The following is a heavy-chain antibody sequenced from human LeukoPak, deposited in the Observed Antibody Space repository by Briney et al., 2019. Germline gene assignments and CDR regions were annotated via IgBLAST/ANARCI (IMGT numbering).Heavy chain of an antibody. CDR2: IYYSGST. CDR3: ARIPAPRHYYDSSGYYLDY. V-gene: IGHV4-31*03. CDR1: GGSISRGGYY. D-gene: IGHD3-22*01. Sequence: SQTLSLTCTVSGGSISRGGYYWSWIRQHPGKGLEWIGYIYYSGSTYYNPSLKSRVTIAVDTSKNQFSLKLSSVTAADTAVYYCARIPAPRHYYDSSGYYLDYWGQGTLVTVSS. J-gene: IGHJ4*02.